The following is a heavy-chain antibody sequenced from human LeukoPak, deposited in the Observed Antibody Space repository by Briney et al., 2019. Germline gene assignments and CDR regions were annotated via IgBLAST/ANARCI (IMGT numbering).Heavy chain of an antibody. CDR1: GFTFSGYP. D-gene: IGHD3-10*01. CDR2: ISYDGSNK. Sequence: GGSLRLSCAASGFTFSGYPIHWVRQAPGKGLEWVAVISYDGSNKYYADSVKGRFTISRDNSKNTLYLQMNSLRAEDTAVYYCARVHRGYALDYWGQGTLVTVSS. J-gene: IGHJ4*02. CDR3: ARVHRGYALDY. V-gene: IGHV3-30-3*01.